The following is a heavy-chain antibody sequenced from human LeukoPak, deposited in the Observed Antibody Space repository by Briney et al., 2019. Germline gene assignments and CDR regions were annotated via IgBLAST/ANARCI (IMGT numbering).Heavy chain of an antibody. CDR3: AREMQWLDY. CDR1: GFTLSSYE. D-gene: IGHD6-19*01. J-gene: IGHJ4*02. CDR2: ISSSGSTI. Sequence: PGGSLRLSRAASGFTLSSYEMNWVRQAPGKGLEWVSYISSSGSTIYYADSVKGRFTISRDNAKNSLYLQMNSLRAEDTAVYYCAREMQWLDYWGQGTLVTVSS. V-gene: IGHV3-48*03.